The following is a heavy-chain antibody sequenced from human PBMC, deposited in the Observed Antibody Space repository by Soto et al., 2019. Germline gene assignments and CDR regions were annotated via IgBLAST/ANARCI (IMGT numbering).Heavy chain of an antibody. CDR2: ISGSGGST. J-gene: IGHJ3*02. Sequence: LRLSCAASGFTFSSYAMSWVRQAPGKGLEWVSAISGSGGSTYYADSVKGRFTISRDNSKDTLYLQMNSLRAEDTAVYYCARDRARYCSTTSCYKGSVRVDALDIWGQGTMVT. D-gene: IGHD2-2*02. V-gene: IGHV3-23*01. CDR1: GFTFSSYA. CDR3: ARDRARYCSTTSCYKGSVRVDALDI.